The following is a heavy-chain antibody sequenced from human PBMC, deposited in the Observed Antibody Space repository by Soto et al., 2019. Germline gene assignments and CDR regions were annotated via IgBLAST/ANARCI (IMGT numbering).Heavy chain of an antibody. V-gene: IGHV3-74*01. J-gene: IGHJ4*02. D-gene: IGHD2-21*01. CDR1: GFTFSNYW. CDR2: INNDGSDP. Sequence: EVQLVESGGGLFQPEGSLRLSCEASGFTFSNYWMHWVRQAPGKGLVWVSRINNDGSDPIYADSVKGRFTISRDNAKNTVYLQMNSLRAEDTAVYCCARGYPNYSNFAYWGQGSLVTVSS. CDR3: ARGYPNYSNFAY.